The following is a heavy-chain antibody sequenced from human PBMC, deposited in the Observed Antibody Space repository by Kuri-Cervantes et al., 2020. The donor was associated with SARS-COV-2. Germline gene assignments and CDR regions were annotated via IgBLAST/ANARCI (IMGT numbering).Heavy chain of an antibody. J-gene: IGHJ6*02. CDR1: GYSFTSYW. Sequence: GGSLRLSCKGSGYSFTSYWIGWVRQMPGKGLEWMGIIYPGGSDTRYSPSFQGQVTISADKSISTAYLQWSSLKASDTAMYYCARQSRGATATVTTDYYYYGMDVWGQGTAVTVSS. V-gene: IGHV5-51*01. D-gene: IGHD4-17*01. CDR3: ARQSRGATATVTTDYYYYGMDV. CDR2: IYPGGSDT.